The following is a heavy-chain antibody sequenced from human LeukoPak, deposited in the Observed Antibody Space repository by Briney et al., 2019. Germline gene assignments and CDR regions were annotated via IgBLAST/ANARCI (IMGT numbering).Heavy chain of an antibody. J-gene: IGHJ4*02. CDR2: INPNSGGT. V-gene: IGHV1-2*02. Sequence: ASVKVSCKASGYTFTSYYMHWVRQAPGQGLEWMGWINPNSGGTNYTQKFQGRVTMTRDTSISIAYMELRRLTSDDTAVYYCARGWAFDFAGYYFALGYWGQGTLVPVSS. CDR1: GYTFTSYY. D-gene: IGHD3-22*01. CDR3: ARGWAFDFAGYYFALGY.